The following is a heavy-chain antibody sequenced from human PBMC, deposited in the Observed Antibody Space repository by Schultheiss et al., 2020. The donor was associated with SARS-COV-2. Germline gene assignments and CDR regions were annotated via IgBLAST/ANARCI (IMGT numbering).Heavy chain of an antibody. CDR3: ARASTVTTEADYFDY. J-gene: IGHJ4*02. CDR1: GGSISSYY. D-gene: IGHD4-17*01. CDR2: IYTSGST. V-gene: IGHV4-4*07. Sequence: SETLSLTCTVSGGSISSYYWSWIRQPAGKGLEWIGRIYTSGSTNYNPSLKSRVTMSVDTSKNQFSLKLSSVTAADTAVYYCARASTVTTEADYFDYWGQGTLVTVSS.